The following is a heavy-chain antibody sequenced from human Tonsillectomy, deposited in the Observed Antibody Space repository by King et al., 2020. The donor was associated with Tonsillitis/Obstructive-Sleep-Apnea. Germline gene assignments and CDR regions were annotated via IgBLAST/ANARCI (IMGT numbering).Heavy chain of an antibody. D-gene: IGHD3-22*01. V-gene: IGHV3-30*18. CDR2: ISYDGSNK. CDR1: GFTFSSYG. J-gene: IGHJ4*02. Sequence: VQLVESGGGVVQPGRSLRLSCAASGFTFSSYGMHWVRQAPGKGLEWVAVISYDGSNKYYADSVKGRFTISRDNSKNTLYLQMNSLRAEDTAVYYCAKDASHDYYDSSGPDYWGQGTLVTVSS. CDR3: AKDASHDYYDSSGPDY.